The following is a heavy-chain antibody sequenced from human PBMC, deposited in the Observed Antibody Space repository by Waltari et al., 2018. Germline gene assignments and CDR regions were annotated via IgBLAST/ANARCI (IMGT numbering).Heavy chain of an antibody. CDR3: AVLRFLRWFVDY. D-gene: IGHD3-3*01. Sequence: DVQLVETGGGLIQPGGSLSLSCAASGFTVNNNYMGWGRQAQGRGLEGVSVIYDGDTAFYADSVKGRFTVSTDASKNTLFLQMNSLRADDTAVYYCAVLRFLRWFVDYWGQGLPVTVSS. CDR1: GFTVNNNY. CDR2: IYDGDTA. J-gene: IGHJ4*02. V-gene: IGHV3-53*02.